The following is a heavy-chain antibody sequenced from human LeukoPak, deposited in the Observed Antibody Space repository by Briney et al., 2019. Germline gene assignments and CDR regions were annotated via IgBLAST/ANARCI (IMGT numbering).Heavy chain of an antibody. Sequence: SQTLSLTCTVSGGSISSYYWSWIRQPPGKGLEGIGYIYYSGSTNYNPSLKSRVTISVDTSKNQFSLKLSSVTAADTAVYYCARGLVLRYFDWPTGFDYWGQGTLVTVSS. CDR3: ARGLVLRYFDWPTGFDY. CDR1: GGSISSYY. J-gene: IGHJ4*02. V-gene: IGHV4-59*01. D-gene: IGHD3-9*01. CDR2: IYYSGST.